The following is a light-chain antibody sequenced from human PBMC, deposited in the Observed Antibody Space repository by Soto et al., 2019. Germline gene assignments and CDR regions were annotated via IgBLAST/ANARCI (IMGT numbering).Light chain of an antibody. CDR1: SSDVGGYNF. V-gene: IGLV2-14*01. Sequence: QSVLTQPRSVSGSPGQSVTISCTGTSSDVGGYNFVSWYQQYPGKAPKLIIYDVSNRPSGVSNRFSGSKSGITASLTISGLQAEDEADYYCSSYTSRSLGVFGTGTKVTVL. J-gene: IGLJ1*01. CDR3: SSYTSRSLGV. CDR2: DVS.